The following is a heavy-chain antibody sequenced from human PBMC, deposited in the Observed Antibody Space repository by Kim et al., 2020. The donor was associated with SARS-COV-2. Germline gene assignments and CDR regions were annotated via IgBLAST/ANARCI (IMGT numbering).Heavy chain of an antibody. CDR3: ARFSMVQVAIDY. Sequence: GGSLRLSCAASGFTFSSYAMHWVRQAPGKGLEWVAAISYDGSNKYYADSVKGRFTISRDNSKNTLYLQMNSLRAEDTAVYYCARFSMVQVAIDYWGQGTLVTVSS. J-gene: IGHJ4*02. CDR1: GFTFSSYA. V-gene: IGHV3-30-3*01. CDR2: ISYDGSNK. D-gene: IGHD3-10*01.